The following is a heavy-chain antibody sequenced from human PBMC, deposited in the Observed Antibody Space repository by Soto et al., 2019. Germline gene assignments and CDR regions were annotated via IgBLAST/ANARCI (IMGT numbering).Heavy chain of an antibody. V-gene: IGHV3-30-3*01. J-gene: IGHJ4*02. D-gene: IGHD2-8*01. CDR1: GFTFSSYA. CDR2: TSYDGSNK. CDR3: AGVYYGDDSVNSC. Sequence: PGGSLRLSCAASGFTFSSYALSWVRQAPGKGLEWVAATSYDGSNKYYADSVKGRFTISRDNSKNTLDLQMNSLRADDTAVYYCAGVYYGDDSVNSCWGQGTLVTVS.